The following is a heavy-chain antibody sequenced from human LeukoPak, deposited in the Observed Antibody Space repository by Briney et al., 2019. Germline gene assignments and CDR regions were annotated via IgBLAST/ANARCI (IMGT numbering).Heavy chain of an antibody. CDR2: IYTSGST. D-gene: IGHD3-10*01. CDR3: ASNTISSYGSVLPNFDY. Sequence: ASQTLSLTCTGSGGSISSGSYYWSWIRQPAGKGLEWIGRIYTSGSTNYNPSLKSRVTISVDTSKNQFSLKLSSVTAADTAVYYCASNTISSYGSVLPNFDYWGQGTLVTVSS. J-gene: IGHJ4*02. CDR1: GGSISSGSYY. V-gene: IGHV4-61*02.